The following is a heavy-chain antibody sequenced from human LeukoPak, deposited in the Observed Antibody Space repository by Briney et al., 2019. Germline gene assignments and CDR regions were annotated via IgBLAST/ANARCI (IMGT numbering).Heavy chain of an antibody. J-gene: IGHJ3*02. CDR3: ARVGRHGGGAFDI. Sequence: PSETLSLTCTVSGGSISSGSYYWSWIRQPAGKGLEWIGRIYTSGSTNYNPSLKSRVTISIDTSKNQFSLKLSSVTAPDTAVYYCARVGRHGGGAFDIWGQGTMVTVSS. CDR1: GGSISSGSYY. CDR2: IYTSGST. V-gene: IGHV4-61*02. D-gene: IGHD4-23*01.